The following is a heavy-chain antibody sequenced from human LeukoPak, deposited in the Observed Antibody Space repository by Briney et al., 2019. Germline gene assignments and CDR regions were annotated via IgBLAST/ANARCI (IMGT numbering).Heavy chain of an antibody. J-gene: IGHJ4*02. CDR1: GYTFTGYY. D-gene: IGHD4-17*01. CDR2: INPNSGGT. CDR3: ARLMTTVTRRLDY. Sequence: ASVKVSCKASGYTFTGYYMHWVRQAPGQGLEWMGWINPNSGGTNYAQKFQGRVTMTRDTSISTAYMELSRLRSDDTAVYYCARLMTTVTRRLDYWGQGTLVTVSS. V-gene: IGHV1-2*02.